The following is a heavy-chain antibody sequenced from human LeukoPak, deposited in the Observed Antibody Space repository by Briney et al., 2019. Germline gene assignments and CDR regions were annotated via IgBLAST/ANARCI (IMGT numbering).Heavy chain of an antibody. Sequence: PSETLSLTCTVSGGSISSYYWSWIRQPPGKGLEWIGYIYYNGSTYYNPSLKSRVTISVDTSKNQFSLKLSSVTAADTAVYYCARVGSEYDILTGYYPTLADYWGQGTLVTVSS. V-gene: IGHV4-59*08. CDR1: GGSISSYY. J-gene: IGHJ4*02. D-gene: IGHD3-9*01. CDR2: IYYNGST. CDR3: ARVGSEYDILTGYYPTLADY.